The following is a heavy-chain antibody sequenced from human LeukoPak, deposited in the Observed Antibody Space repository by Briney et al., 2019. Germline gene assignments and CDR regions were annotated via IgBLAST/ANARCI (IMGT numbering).Heavy chain of an antibody. Sequence: PSETLSLTCAVYGASFHNYYWTWIPQPPGKRLEWLGEIGHSGSTNYNPSLNSRVTVSLDTSKNQFSLRLTSVTAADTAVYYCARSGTYQYSSAYDYWGQGTLVTVSS. V-gene: IGHV4-34*01. CDR1: GASFHNYY. D-gene: IGHD3-10*01. J-gene: IGHJ4*01. CDR2: IGHSGST. CDR3: ARSGTYQYSSAYDY.